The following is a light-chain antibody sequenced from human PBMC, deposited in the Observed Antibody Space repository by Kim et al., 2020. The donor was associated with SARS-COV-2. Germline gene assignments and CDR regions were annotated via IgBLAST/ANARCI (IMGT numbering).Light chain of an antibody. V-gene: IGLV3-1*01. CDR3: QAWDSRV. Sequence: SYELTQPPSVSVSPGQTASITCSGDKLGDKFVCWYQQKPGQSPVLVIYQDSKRPSGIPERFSSSNSGNTATLTISGTQAMDEADYYCQAWDSRVFGGGTQLTVL. J-gene: IGLJ2*01. CDR2: QDS. CDR1: KLGDKF.